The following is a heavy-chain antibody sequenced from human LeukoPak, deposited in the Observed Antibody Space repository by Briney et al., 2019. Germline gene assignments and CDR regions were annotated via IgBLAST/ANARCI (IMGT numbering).Heavy chain of an antibody. CDR1: GGSISSYY. J-gene: IGHJ4*02. CDR2: IYTSGST. CDR3: AREKDYVLLWFGESSYFDY. D-gene: IGHD3-10*01. Sequence: SETLSLTCTVSGGSISSYYWSWIRQPAGKGLEWIGRIYTSGSTNYNPSLKSRVTMSVDTSKNQFSLKLSSVTAADTAVYYCAREKDYVLLWFGESSYFDYWGQGTPVTVSS. V-gene: IGHV4-4*07.